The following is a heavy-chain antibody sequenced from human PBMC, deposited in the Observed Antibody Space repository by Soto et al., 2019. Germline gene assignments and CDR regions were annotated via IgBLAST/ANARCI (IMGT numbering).Heavy chain of an antibody. V-gene: IGHV3-48*01. CDR1: GFTFSFYT. CDR3: VREGGDLRGSGVFDD. J-gene: IGHJ4*02. Sequence: PGGSLRLSCAASGFTFSFYTMNWVRQTPGKGLEWLAYISRGASSIYYADSVKGRFTVSRDNANNSLSLQLNSLRREDTAVYYCVREGGDLRGSGVFDDWGQGTLVTVSS. CDR2: ISRGASSI. D-gene: IGHD6-19*01.